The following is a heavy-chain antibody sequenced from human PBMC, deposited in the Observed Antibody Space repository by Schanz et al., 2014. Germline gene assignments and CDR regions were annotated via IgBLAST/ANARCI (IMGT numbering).Heavy chain of an antibody. CDR3: ARKVVGTIGGDYDN. V-gene: IGHV3-74*02. Sequence: EVQLLESGGGLVQPGGSLRLSCAASGFTFSSHWMHWVRQDPGKGLVWVARINSVGSNTDYADSVTGRFTISRDNAKSTLYLQMNTLTAEDTAVYYCARKVVGTIGGDYDNWGQGTLVIVSS. CDR1: GFTFSSHW. CDR2: INSVGSNT. J-gene: IGHJ4*02. D-gene: IGHD3-16*01.